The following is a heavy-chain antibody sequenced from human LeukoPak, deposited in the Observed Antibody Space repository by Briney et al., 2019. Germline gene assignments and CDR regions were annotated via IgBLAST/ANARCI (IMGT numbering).Heavy chain of an antibody. Sequence: QAGGSLRLSCAASGFTFSSYGMHWVRQAPGKGLEWVAFIRYDGSNKYYADSVKGRFTISRDNSKNTLYLQMNSLRAEDTAVYYCARAGYCSGGSCLRTGFDFWGQGTLVTVSS. V-gene: IGHV3-30*02. CDR3: ARAGYCSGGSCLRTGFDF. CDR1: GFTFSSYG. J-gene: IGHJ4*02. D-gene: IGHD2-15*01. CDR2: IRYDGSNK.